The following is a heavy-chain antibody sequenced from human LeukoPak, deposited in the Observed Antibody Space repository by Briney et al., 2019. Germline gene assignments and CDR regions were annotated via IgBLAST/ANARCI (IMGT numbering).Heavy chain of an antibody. CDR1: GFTFSSYS. CDR3: ARRAGAYTHPYDY. CDR2: ISSSSSYI. J-gene: IGHJ4*02. Sequence: GGSLRLSCAASGFTFSSYSMNWVRQAPGKGLEWVSSISSSSSYIYYADSLKGRFTISRHNAKKSVYLQMNSLRAEDTAVYYCARRAGAYTHPYDYWGQGTLVTVSS. D-gene: IGHD3-16*01. V-gene: IGHV3-21*01.